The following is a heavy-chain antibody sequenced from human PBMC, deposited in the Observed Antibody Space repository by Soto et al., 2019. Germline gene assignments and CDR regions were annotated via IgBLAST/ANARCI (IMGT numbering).Heavy chain of an antibody. CDR2: VVPMYDSV. Sequence: QVQLVQSGAEVKKPGASVKVSCEASGGTFNSYTINWVRQAPGRGLEWVGQVVPMYDSVNYAENFQGRVTITADKATKTAYMELTNLRSEDMALYFCVSWRSYSGSYCFDYWGQGTLVTVSS. V-gene: IGHV1-69*06. D-gene: IGHD1-26*01. J-gene: IGHJ4*02. CDR3: VSWRSYSGSYCFDY. CDR1: GGTFNSYT.